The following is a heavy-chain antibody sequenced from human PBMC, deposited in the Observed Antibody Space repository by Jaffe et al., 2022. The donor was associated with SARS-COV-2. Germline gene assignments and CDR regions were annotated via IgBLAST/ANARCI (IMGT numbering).Heavy chain of an antibody. D-gene: IGHD2-21*02. V-gene: IGHV3-30*04. CDR2: ISFDGNNK. J-gene: IGHJ4*02. Sequence: QVQLVESGGGVVQPGRSLRLSCTASGFTFSTYAMHWVRQAPGKGLEWVAVISFDGNNKYYADSVEGRFTISRDNSRNTLYLQMSTLRPEDTAVYYCVRVSLPKAHRVVVTTIGRVDYWGQGTLVTVSS. CDR1: GFTFSTYA. CDR3: VRVSLPKAHRVVVTTIGRVDY.